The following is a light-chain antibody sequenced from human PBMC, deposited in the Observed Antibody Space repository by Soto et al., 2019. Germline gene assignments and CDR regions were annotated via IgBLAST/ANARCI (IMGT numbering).Light chain of an antibody. CDR3: STYTRSSTDV. CDR1: GSDVGGYDY. J-gene: IGLJ1*01. Sequence: QSALTQPAPVSGSPGQSITISCTGTGSDVGGYDYVSWYQHHPVKAPKVMIYEGTNRPPGVSNRFSGSKSGHTASLTISGLLAEDEADYYCSTYTRSSTDVFGTGTKVTVL. CDR2: EGT. V-gene: IGLV2-14*01.